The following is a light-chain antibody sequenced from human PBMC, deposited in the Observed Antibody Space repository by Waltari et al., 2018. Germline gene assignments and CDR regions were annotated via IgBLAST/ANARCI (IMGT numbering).Light chain of an antibody. J-gene: IGLJ2*01. CDR1: SSDIGGYNY. CDR2: DVD. CDR3: CSYAGRYTSV. Sequence: QSALTQPRSVSGSPGQSVPLPSTGTSSDIGGYNYASWYQQPPGTAPKLVIYDVDKRPSGVPDRFSGSKAGNTASLTISGLQTDDDADYYCCSYAGRYTSVFGRGTRVTVL. V-gene: IGLV2-11*01.